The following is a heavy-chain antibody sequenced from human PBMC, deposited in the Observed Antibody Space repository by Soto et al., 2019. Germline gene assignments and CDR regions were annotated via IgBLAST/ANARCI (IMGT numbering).Heavy chain of an antibody. J-gene: IGHJ4*02. V-gene: IGHV3-64D*06. CDR2: ISSEGAST. CDR1: GFTFSSYA. Sequence: LRLSCSVSGFTFSSYAMHWVRQAPGKGLEYVGSISSEGASTYYPDSVKGRFIISRDNSKNTLYLQMSSLRGEDTAVYYCVKDRYVDYWGQGILVTVSS. CDR3: VKDRYVDY.